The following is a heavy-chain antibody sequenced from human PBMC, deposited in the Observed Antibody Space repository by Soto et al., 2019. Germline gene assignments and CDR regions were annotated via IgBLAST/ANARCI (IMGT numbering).Heavy chain of an antibody. J-gene: IGHJ4*02. CDR2: IWFDGSKR. CDR3: ASDHSHGSLEFDN. V-gene: IGHV3-33*01. D-gene: IGHD3-10*01. CDR1: GFTFSNYG. Sequence: GGTLTLSCTTSGFTFSNYGLHWVRQAPGKGLEWVALIWFDGSKRNYADSVKGRFTISRDDSRNTLYLQMNSLSVADTAMYFCASDHSHGSLEFDNWGQGTLVTVSS.